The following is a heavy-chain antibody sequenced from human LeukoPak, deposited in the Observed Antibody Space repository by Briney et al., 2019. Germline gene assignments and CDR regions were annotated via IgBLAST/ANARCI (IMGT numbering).Heavy chain of an antibody. Sequence: PGGSLRLSCAASGFTFGHYWMHWVRQVPGKGLVWLSRINSFGNTPTYADSVKGRFTISRDNAKNTLYLQLNSLRAEDTAVYYCARARYTIQPLIDYWGQGTLVTVSS. J-gene: IGHJ4*02. V-gene: IGHV3-74*01. CDR3: ARARYTIQPLIDY. CDR1: GFTFGHYW. D-gene: IGHD5-18*01. CDR2: INSFGNTP.